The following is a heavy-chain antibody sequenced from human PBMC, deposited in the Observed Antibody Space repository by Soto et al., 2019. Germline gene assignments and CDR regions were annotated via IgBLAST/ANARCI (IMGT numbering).Heavy chain of an antibody. CDR3: ARDVRVSSRRLQRLPGGMDV. D-gene: IGHD4-17*01. Sequence: WASVKVSCKASGGTFSSYAISWVRQAPGQGLEWMGGIIPIFGTANYAQKFQGRVTITADKSTSTAYMELSSLRSEDTAVYYCARDVRVSSRRLQRLPGGMDVWGQGTTVTVSS. CDR1: GGTFSSYA. V-gene: IGHV1-69*06. J-gene: IGHJ6*02. CDR2: IIPIFGTA.